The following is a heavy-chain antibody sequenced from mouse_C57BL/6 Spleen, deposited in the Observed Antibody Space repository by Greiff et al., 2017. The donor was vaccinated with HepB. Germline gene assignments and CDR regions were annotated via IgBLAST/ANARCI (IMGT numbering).Heavy chain of an antibody. Sequence: QVQLKQPGAELVMPGASVKLSCKASGYTFTSYWMHWVKQRPGQGLEWIGEIDPSDSYTNYNQKFKGKSTLTVDKSSSTAYMQLSSLTSEDSAVYYCARGGPSTYAMDYWGQGTSVTVSS. J-gene: IGHJ4*01. CDR3: ARGGPSTYAMDY. D-gene: IGHD3-3*01. V-gene: IGHV1-69*01. CDR2: IDPSDSYT. CDR1: GYTFTSYW.